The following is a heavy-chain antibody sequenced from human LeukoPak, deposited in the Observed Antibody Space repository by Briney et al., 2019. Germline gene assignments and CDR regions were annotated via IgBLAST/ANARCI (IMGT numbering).Heavy chain of an antibody. J-gene: IGHJ6*03. V-gene: IGHV1-8*01. Sequence: TLKASCKPSRYTFTSYDINWVRQATGQELEWMRWMNPTSGNTGYAQKFQGRVTMTRNTPISTAYRELSRLRSEDTAVYYCARGTGYSYGYHYYYYYYMDVWGKGTTGTVSS. CDR1: RYTFTSYD. CDR3: ARGTGYSYGYHYYYYYYMDV. CDR2: MNPTSGNT. D-gene: IGHD5-18*01.